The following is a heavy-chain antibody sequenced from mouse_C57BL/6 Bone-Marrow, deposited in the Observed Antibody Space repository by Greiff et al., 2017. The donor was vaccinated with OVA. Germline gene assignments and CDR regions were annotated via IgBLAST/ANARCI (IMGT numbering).Heavy chain of an antibody. Sequence: DVMLVESGEGLVKPGGSLKLSCAASGFTFSSYAMSWVRQTPEKRLEWVAYISSGGDYIYYADTVKGRFTISRDNARNTLYLQMSSLKSEDTAMYYCTREILLLRPLDWYFDVWGTGTTVTVSS. CDR3: TREILLLRPLDWYFDV. D-gene: IGHD1-1*01. CDR2: ISSGGDYI. J-gene: IGHJ1*03. V-gene: IGHV5-9-1*02. CDR1: GFTFSSYA.